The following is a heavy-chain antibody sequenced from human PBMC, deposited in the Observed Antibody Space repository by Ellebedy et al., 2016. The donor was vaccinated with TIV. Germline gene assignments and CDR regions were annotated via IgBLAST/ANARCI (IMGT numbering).Heavy chain of an antibody. Sequence: ASVKVSXKASGYIFTSYDINWVRQATGQGLEWMGWMNPNSGNTGYAQRFQGRVTMTTATSTDKVYMELGSLRSDDTAVYFCAREEARYCSSTICPLDYWGQGTLVTVSS. J-gene: IGHJ4*02. CDR1: GYIFTSYD. V-gene: IGHV1-8*01. D-gene: IGHD2-15*01. CDR3: AREEARYCSSTICPLDY. CDR2: MNPNSGNT.